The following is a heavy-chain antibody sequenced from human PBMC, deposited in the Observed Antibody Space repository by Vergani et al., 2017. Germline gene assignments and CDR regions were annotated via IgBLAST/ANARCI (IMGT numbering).Heavy chain of an antibody. CDR1: GGSISSSSYY. D-gene: IGHD6-19*01. CDR3: ARHRLRSSGWYDPFDY. V-gene: IGHV4-39*01. Sequence: QLQLQESGPGLVKPSETLSLTCTVSGGSISSSSYYWGWIRQPPGKGLEWIGSLYYSGSTYYNPSLKSRVTISVDTSKNQFSLKLSSVTAADTAVYYCARHRLRSSGWYDPFDYWGQGTLVTVSS. CDR2: LYYSGST. J-gene: IGHJ4*02.